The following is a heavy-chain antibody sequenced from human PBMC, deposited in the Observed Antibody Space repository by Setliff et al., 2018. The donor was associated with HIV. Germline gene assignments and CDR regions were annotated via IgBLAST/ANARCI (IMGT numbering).Heavy chain of an antibody. CDR2: IYTRGSA. CDR1: GGSISSGSYY. CDR3: AKGNGPPWFDP. Sequence: SETLSLTCTVSGGSISSGSYYWSWIRQPAGKGLEWIGRIYTRGSANYNLALQSPVTIPMDTSKNLSSLKLTSVTAADRAVYFCAKGNGPPWFDPWGQGTLVTVSS. J-gene: IGHJ5*02. V-gene: IGHV4-61*02. D-gene: IGHD2-8*01.